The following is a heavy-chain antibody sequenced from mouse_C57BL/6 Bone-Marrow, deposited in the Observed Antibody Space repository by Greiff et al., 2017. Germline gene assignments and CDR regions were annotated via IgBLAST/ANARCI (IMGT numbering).Heavy chain of an antibody. CDR1: GYTFTSYT. CDR2: INPSSGYT. J-gene: IGHJ3*01. Sequence: VQLQQSGAELARPGASVKMSCKASGYTFTSYTIHWVKQRPGPGLEWIGYINPSSGYTKYNQKFKDKATLTADKSSSTAYMQLSSLTSEDSAVYYCARGGGFAYWGQGTLVTVSA. CDR3: ARGGGFAY. V-gene: IGHV1-4*01.